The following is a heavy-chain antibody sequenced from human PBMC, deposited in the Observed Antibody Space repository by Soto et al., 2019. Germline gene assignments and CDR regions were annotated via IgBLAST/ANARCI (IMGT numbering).Heavy chain of an antibody. J-gene: IGHJ4*02. CDR1: GYTFATYG. Sequence: VQLLQSGGEVKKPGASVKVSCKASGYTFATYGIGWVRQAPGQGLEWMGWITPQNGDTNYPQKLQGRVTMTTDISTSTAYMDVRSLRSDATAVYYCGRLAPCNSRICYSRPLEYWGQGNLVTVSS. V-gene: IGHV1-18*01. CDR2: ITPQNGDT. CDR3: GRLAPCNSRICYSRPLEY. D-gene: IGHD2-15*01.